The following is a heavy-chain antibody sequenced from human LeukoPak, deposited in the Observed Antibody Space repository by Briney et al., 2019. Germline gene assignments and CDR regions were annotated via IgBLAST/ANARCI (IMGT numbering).Heavy chain of an antibody. Sequence: GGSLRLPCAASGFTFSGYWMSWVRRAPGKGPEWVANIKQDGSEIYYVDSVKGRFTISRDNAKNSLYLQMNSLRAEDTAVYYCARDKAVGPTLLDYWGQGTLVTVSS. J-gene: IGHJ4*02. CDR2: IKQDGSEI. D-gene: IGHD1-26*01. CDR3: ARDKAVGPTLLDY. V-gene: IGHV3-7*01. CDR1: GFTFSGYW.